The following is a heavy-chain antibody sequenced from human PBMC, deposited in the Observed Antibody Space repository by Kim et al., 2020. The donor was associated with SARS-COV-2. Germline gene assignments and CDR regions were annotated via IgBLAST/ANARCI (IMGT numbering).Heavy chain of an antibody. CDR1: GFTLSRYW. D-gene: IGHD2-2*02. Sequence: VGSRRLSCAASGFTLSRYWMSWVRQAPGKGREWVANIKQDGSEKYYVDSVRGRFTISRDNAKNSLYLQMNSLRAEDTAVYYCARGYGSSTRCYISVFD. J-gene: IGHJ3*02. CDR3: ARGYGSSTRCYISVFD. CDR2: IKQDGSEK. V-gene: IGHV3-7*01.